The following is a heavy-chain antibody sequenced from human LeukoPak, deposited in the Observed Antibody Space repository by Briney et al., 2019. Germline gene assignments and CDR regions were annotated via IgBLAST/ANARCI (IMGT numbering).Heavy chain of an antibody. V-gene: IGHV1-18*01. D-gene: IGHD1-26*01. CDR1: GYTFTSYG. J-gene: IGHJ6*03. CDR2: ISAYNGNT. CDR3: ARVERECGVYYYYMDV. Sequence: ASVKVSCKASGYTFTSYGISWVRQAPGQGLEWMGWISAYNGNTNYAQKLQGRVTMTTDTSTSTAYMELRSLRSDDTAVYYCARVERECGVYYYYMDVWGKGTTVTVSS.